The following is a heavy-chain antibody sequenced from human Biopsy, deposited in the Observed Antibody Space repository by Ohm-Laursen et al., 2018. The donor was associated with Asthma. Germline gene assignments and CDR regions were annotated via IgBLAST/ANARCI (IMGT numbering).Heavy chain of an antibody. CDR1: YGSITSGGYY. Sequence: GTLSLTCTVSYGSITSGGYYWNWIRQPPGKGLEWIGYISYSGSTNRNPSLKSRVTISVDTSKNQFSLKLSSVTAADTAVYYCARAQDYYDSRGYYRSFDYWGQGTLVTVSS. D-gene: IGHD3-22*01. V-gene: IGHV4-61*08. CDR2: ISYSGST. J-gene: IGHJ4*02. CDR3: ARAQDYYDSRGYYRSFDY.